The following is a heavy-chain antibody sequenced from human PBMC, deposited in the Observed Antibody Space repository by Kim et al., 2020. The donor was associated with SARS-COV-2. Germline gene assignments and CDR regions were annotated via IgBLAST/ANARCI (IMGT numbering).Heavy chain of an antibody. Sequence: GGSLRLSCAASGFTFSSYDMHWVRQATGKGLEWVSAIGTAGDTYYPGSVKGRFTISRENAKNSLYLQMNSLRAGDTAVYYCARDRGAVAGNYWYFDLWGRGTLVTVSS. CDR3: ARDRGAVAGNYWYFDL. V-gene: IGHV3-13*01. CDR2: IGTAGDT. D-gene: IGHD6-19*01. J-gene: IGHJ2*01. CDR1: GFTFSSYD.